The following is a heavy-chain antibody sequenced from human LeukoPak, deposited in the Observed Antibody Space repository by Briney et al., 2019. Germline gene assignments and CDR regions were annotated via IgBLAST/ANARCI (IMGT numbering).Heavy chain of an antibody. Sequence: ASVKVSCKASGYTFTSYGISWVRQAPGQGLEWMGWINPKSGGTNYAQTFQGRVTMTRDTSIRTAYMELSRLRGDDTAVYYCARIAIGGGEWHFDSWGQGTLVTVSS. J-gene: IGHJ4*02. D-gene: IGHD3-16*01. CDR1: GYTFTSYG. V-gene: IGHV1-2*02. CDR3: ARIAIGGGEWHFDS. CDR2: INPKSGGT.